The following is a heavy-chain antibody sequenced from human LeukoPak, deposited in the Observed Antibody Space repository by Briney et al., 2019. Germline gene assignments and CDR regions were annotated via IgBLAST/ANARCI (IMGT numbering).Heavy chain of an antibody. CDR1: GFTVSSNY. CDR3: AKGIGYSSPKLHFDY. V-gene: IGHV3-23*01. Sequence: GGSLRLSCAASGFTVSSNYMTWVRQAPGKGLEWVSAISGSGGSTYYADSVKGRFTISRDNSKNTLYLQMNSLRAEDTAIYYCAKGIGYSSPKLHFDYWGQGTLVTASS. CDR2: ISGSGGST. D-gene: IGHD6-13*01. J-gene: IGHJ4*02.